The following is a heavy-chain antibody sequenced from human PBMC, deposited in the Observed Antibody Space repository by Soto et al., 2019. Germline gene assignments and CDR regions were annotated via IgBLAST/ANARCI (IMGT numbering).Heavy chain of an antibody. J-gene: IGHJ3*02. D-gene: IGHD5-18*01. CDR2: IIPIFGTA. V-gene: IGHV1-69*01. Sequence: QVQLVQSGAEVEKPGSSVKVSCKASGGTFSSYAISWVRQAPGQGLEWMGGIIPIFGTANYAQKFQDRVMITADESTSTAYMELSGLRSEDTAVYYRAKSPNSYPPDDAFDIWDQGTMVIVSS. CDR1: GGTFSSYA. CDR3: AKSPNSYPPDDAFDI.